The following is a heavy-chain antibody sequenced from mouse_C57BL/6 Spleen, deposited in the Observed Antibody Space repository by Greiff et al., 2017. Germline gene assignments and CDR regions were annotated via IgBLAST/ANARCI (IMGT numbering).Heavy chain of an antibody. CDR2: ISDGGSYT. CDR3: ARAFNWDFDD. D-gene: IGHD4-1*01. V-gene: IGHV5-4*03. Sequence: EVKLVESGGGLVKPGGSLKLSCAASGFTFSSYAMSWVRQTPEKRLEWVATISDGGSYTYYPDNVKGRFTISRDNAKNNLYLQMSHLKSEDTAMYYCARAFNWDFDDWGQGTTLTVSS. J-gene: IGHJ2*01. CDR1: GFTFSSYA.